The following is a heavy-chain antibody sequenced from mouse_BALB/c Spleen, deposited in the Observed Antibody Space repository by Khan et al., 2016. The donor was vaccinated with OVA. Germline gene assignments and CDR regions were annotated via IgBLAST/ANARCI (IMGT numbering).Heavy chain of an antibody. CDR3: ARKDYYDYDPFPY. Sequence: VQLKQSGPGLVKPSQSLSLTCTVTGYSINSEYTWNWIRQFPGNKLEWMGFMSYSGNTRYNPSLKSRISITRDTSKNQFFLQLNSVTSEDTATYYCARKDYYDYDPFPYWGQGTLVTVSA. CDR1: GYSINSEYT. J-gene: IGHJ3*01. V-gene: IGHV3-2*02. CDR2: MSYSGNT. D-gene: IGHD2-4*01.